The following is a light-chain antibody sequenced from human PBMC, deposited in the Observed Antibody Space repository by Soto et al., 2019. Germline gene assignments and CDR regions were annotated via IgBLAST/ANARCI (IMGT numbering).Light chain of an antibody. J-gene: IGKJ1*01. CDR1: QSVLYSSNNKNY. V-gene: IGKV4-1*01. Sequence: DIVMTQSPDSLAVSLGERATINCKSSQSVLYSSNNKNYLAWYQQKPGQPPKLLIYWASTRESGVPDRFSGSGAGTDVTLTISSLQAEDVAVYYCQQYYSTPRTFDQGTKVEIK. CDR2: WAS. CDR3: QQYYSTPRT.